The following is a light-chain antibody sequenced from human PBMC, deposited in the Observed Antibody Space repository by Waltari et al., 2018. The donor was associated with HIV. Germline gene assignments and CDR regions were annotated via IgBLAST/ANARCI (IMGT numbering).Light chain of an antibody. CDR1: QSISSY. CDR2: AAS. Sequence: DIQMTQSPSSLSASVGDRVTITYRASQSISSYLNWYQQKPGKAPKLLIFAASSLQSGVPSRFSGSGSGTDFTLTISSLQPEDFATYYCQQSYSIPQDTFGGGTKVEIK. V-gene: IGKV1-39*01. J-gene: IGKJ4*01. CDR3: QQSYSIPQDT.